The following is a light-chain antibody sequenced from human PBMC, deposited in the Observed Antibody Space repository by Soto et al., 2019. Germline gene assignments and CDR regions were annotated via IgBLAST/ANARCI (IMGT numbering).Light chain of an antibody. CDR1: TVAFDGYNY. V-gene: IGLV2-14*01. Sequence: QSALTQPASVSGSPGQSITISCTGTTVAFDGYNYVSWYQYHPGKAPKLMIYDVSNRPSGISNRFSGSKSGNTASLTISGLQAEDEADYYCSSFTISRNTVIFGGGTKLTVL. CDR2: DVS. J-gene: IGLJ2*01. CDR3: SSFTISRNTVI.